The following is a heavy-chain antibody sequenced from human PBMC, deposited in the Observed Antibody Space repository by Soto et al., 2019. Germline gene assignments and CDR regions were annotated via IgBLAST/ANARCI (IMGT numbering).Heavy chain of an antibody. Sequence: SLRLSCAASGFSFSSYAMHWVRQAPGKGLEWVAVIWYDGVNKYYADSVKGRFTISRDNSNNTLYVQMNSLKAEDTAVYYCVRDPYLPVAGRLTSILYWGPGTLLT. D-gene: IGHD6-19*01. CDR2: IWYDGVNK. CDR3: VRDPYLPVAGRLTSILY. CDR1: GFSFSSYA. J-gene: IGHJ4*02. V-gene: IGHV3-33*01.